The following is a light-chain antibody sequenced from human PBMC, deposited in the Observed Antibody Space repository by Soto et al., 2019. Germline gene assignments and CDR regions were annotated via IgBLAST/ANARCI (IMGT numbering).Light chain of an antibody. CDR2: GAS. Sequence: EIVMTQSPATLSVSPGERVTLSCRASQSVRSNLAWYQQKPGQAPRLLIYGASTRATGIPARFSGSGSGTEFTLTISSLQPEDFATYYCQQADSFPLTFGGGTKVDIK. CDR1: QSVRSN. V-gene: IGKV3-15*01. CDR3: QQADSFPLT. J-gene: IGKJ4*01.